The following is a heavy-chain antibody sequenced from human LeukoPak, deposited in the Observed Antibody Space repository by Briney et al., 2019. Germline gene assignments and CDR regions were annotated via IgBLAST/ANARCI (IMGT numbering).Heavy chain of an antibody. CDR1: GGSFSGYY. D-gene: IGHD5-18*01. Sequence: PSETLSLTCAVYGGSFSGYYWSWIRQPPGKGLEWIGEINHSGSTNYNPSLKSRVTISVGTSKNQFSLKLSSVTAADTAVYYRARATGYSYGFRTIDFDYWGQGTLVTVSS. CDR3: ARATGYSYGFRTIDFDY. J-gene: IGHJ4*02. CDR2: INHSGST. V-gene: IGHV4-34*01.